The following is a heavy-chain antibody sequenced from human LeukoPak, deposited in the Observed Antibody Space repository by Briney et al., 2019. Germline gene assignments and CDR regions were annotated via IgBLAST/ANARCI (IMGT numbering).Heavy chain of an antibody. D-gene: IGHD2-2*02. CDR2: IYTSGST. J-gene: IGHJ4*02. Sequence: PSETLSLTCTVSGVSISSYYWSWIRQPPGKGLEWIGYIYTSGSTNYNPSLKSRVTISVDTSKNQFSLKLSSVTAADTAVYYCARHRYCSSTSCYTAIDYWGQGTLVTVSS. V-gene: IGHV4-4*09. CDR3: ARHRYCSSTSCYTAIDY. CDR1: GVSISSYY.